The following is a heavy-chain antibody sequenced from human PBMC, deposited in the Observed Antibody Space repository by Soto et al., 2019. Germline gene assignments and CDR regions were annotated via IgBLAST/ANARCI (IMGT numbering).Heavy chain of an antibody. CDR1: GGSISSSSYY. V-gene: IGHV4-39*01. Sequence: QLQLQESGPGLVKPSETLSLTCTVSGGSISSSSYYWGWIRQPPGKGLEWIGSIYYSGSTYYNPSLKSRVTISVDTSKNQFSLKLSSVTAADTAVYYCARRRGQLLVRSVWFDPWGQGTLVTVSS. D-gene: IGHD6-19*01. CDR3: ARRRGQLLVRSVWFDP. J-gene: IGHJ5*02. CDR2: IYYSGST.